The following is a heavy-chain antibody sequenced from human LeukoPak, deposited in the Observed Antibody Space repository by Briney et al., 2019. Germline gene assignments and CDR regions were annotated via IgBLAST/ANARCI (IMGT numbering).Heavy chain of an antibody. J-gene: IGHJ3*02. Sequence: NPSETLSLTCTVSGGSISSGSYYWSWIRQPAGKGLEWIGRIYTSGSTNYNPSLKSRVTISVDTSKNQFSLKLSSVTAADTAVYYCARDSYYDFWSGYQDAFDIWGQGTVVTVSS. V-gene: IGHV4-61*02. CDR2: IYTSGST. D-gene: IGHD3-3*01. CDR3: ARDSYYDFWSGYQDAFDI. CDR1: GGSISSGSYY.